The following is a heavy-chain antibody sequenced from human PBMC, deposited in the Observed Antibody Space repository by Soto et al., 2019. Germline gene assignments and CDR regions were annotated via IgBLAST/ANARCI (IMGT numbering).Heavy chain of an antibody. CDR2: ITSSFSI. V-gene: IGHV3-23*01. D-gene: IGHD3-22*01. Sequence: PGGSLRLSCAASGFIFSSYAMSWVRQAPGKGLEWVSDITSSFSIYYADSVKGRFTISRDNSKNTLYLQMNSLRAEDTAVYDCAKPNYYDSSNYYWGQGTLVTVSS. CDR3: AKPNYYDSSNYY. CDR1: GFIFSSYA. J-gene: IGHJ4*02.